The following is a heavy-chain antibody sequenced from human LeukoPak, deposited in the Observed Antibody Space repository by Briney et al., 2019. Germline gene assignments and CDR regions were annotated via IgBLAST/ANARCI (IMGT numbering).Heavy chain of an antibody. CDR2: ISSSSSYI. J-gene: IGHJ4*02. Sequence: GGSLRLSCAASGFTFSSYSMNWVRQAPGKGLEWVSSISSSSSYIYYADSVKGRFTISRDNAKNSLYLQMNSLRAEDTAVYYCARDRMDTAMVTPSYFDYWGQGTLVTVSS. CDR3: ARDRMDTAMVTPSYFDY. CDR1: GFTFSSYS. V-gene: IGHV3-21*01. D-gene: IGHD5-18*01.